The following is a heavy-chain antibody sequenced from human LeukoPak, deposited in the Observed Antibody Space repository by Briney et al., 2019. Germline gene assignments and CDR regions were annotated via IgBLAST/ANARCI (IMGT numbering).Heavy chain of an antibody. CDR3: AKDMVRGVIEGIDY. CDR2: ISDSGDST. V-gene: IGHV3-23*01. D-gene: IGHD3-10*01. Sequence: GGSLRLSCAASGFTFNTYAMSWVRQAPGKGLEWVSAISDSGDSTYYADSVKGRFTISRDNAKNSLYLQMNSLRAEDTALYYCAKDMVRGVIEGIDYWGQGTLVTVSS. CDR1: GFTFNTYA. J-gene: IGHJ4*02.